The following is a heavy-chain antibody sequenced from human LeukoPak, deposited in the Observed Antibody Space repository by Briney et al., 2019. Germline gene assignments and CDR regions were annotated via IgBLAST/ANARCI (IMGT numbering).Heavy chain of an antibody. Sequence: ASVQVSCKTSGYTFTSYHMHWVRQAPGQGLGWVAIIKSTGDTTVYAQKFQGRVTVTRDTSTSTVYMDLSSLSSEDTAVYYCVREDAHTYYFDFWGPGTLVTVSS. CDR1: GYTFTSYH. CDR2: IKSTGDTT. V-gene: IGHV1-46*01. CDR3: VREDAHTYYFDF. D-gene: IGHD2-2*01. J-gene: IGHJ4*02.